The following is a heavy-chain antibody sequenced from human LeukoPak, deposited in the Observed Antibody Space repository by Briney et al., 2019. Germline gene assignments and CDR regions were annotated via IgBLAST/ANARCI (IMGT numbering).Heavy chain of an antibody. J-gene: IGHJ4*02. Sequence: GGSLRLSCAASGFSFTAYSMNWVRQAPGRGLEWISYIGPGGDIYYAESVTGRFTVSRDTAKNSLYLQMNGLRVEDTAVYYCARRFDSWGQGTLVTVSS. CDR3: ARRFDS. V-gene: IGHV3-48*01. CDR2: IGPGGDI. CDR1: GFSFTAYS.